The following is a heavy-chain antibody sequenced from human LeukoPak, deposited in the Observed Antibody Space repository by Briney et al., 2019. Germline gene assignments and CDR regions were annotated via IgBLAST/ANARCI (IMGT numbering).Heavy chain of an antibody. CDR3: ARRAYSSSSLDY. J-gene: IGHJ4*02. CDR2: IFYSGST. Sequence: PSETLSLTCTVSGGSISPYYWSWIRQPPGKGLEWIGYIFYSGSTNYNPSLKSRVTISVDTSKNQFSLKLSSVTAADTAVYYCARRAYSSSSLDYWGQGTLVTVSS. V-gene: IGHV4-59*08. CDR1: GGSISPYY. D-gene: IGHD6-6*01.